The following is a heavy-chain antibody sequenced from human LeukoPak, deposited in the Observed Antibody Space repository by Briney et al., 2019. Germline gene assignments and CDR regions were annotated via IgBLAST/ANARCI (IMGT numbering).Heavy chain of an antibody. CDR2: IIPIFGTA. Sequence: ASVKVSCKASGGTFSSCAISWVRQAPGQGLEWMGGIIPIFGTANYAQKFQGRVTITTDESTSTVYMELSSLRSEDTAVYYCARDSIAARTFDYWGQGTLVTASS. D-gene: IGHD6-6*01. V-gene: IGHV1-69*05. CDR1: GGTFSSCA. J-gene: IGHJ4*02. CDR3: ARDSIAARTFDY.